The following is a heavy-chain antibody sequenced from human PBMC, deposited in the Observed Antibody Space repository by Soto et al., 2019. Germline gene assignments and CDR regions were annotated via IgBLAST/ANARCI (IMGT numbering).Heavy chain of an antibody. CDR3: ARDRLVVRYYYDSSGYFLDNAFDI. Sequence: LSLTCTVSGGSISIGGYYWSWIRQHPGKGLEWIGYIYYSGSTYYNPSLKSRVTISVDTSKNQFSLKLSSVTAADTAVYYCARDRLVVRYYYDSSGYFLDNAFDIWGKGTMVTVSS. CDR1: GGSISIGGYY. D-gene: IGHD3-22*01. V-gene: IGHV4-31*03. CDR2: IYYSGST. J-gene: IGHJ3*02.